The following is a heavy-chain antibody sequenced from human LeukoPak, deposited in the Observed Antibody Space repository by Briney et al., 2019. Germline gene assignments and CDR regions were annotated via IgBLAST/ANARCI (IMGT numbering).Heavy chain of an antibody. CDR3: ARGGCGGDCYGAYDY. CDR2: IIPIFGTA. D-gene: IGHD2-21*01. CDR1: GFTFSSYA. Sequence: GGSLRLSCAASGFTFSSYAISWVRQAPGQGLEWMGGIIPIFGTANYAQKFQGRVTITADESTSTAYMELSSLRSEDTAVYYCARGGCGGDCYGAYDYWGQGTLVTVSS. V-gene: IGHV1-69*01. J-gene: IGHJ4*02.